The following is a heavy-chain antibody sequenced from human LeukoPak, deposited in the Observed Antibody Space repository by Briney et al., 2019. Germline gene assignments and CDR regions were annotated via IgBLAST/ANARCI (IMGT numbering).Heavy chain of an antibody. Sequence: GGSLRLSCAGSGFTFSMYEMNWVRQAPGKGLEWVSYISSGGSTISYADSVKGRFTISRDNAKNSLYLQMNSLRAEDTAVYYCARSYYYYYMDAWGKGTTVTVSS. J-gene: IGHJ6*03. CDR1: GFTFSMYE. V-gene: IGHV3-48*03. CDR2: ISSGGSTI. CDR3: ARSYYYYYMDA.